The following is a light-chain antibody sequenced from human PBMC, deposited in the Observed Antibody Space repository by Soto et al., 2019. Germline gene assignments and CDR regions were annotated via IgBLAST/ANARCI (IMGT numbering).Light chain of an antibody. CDR3: SSYTATTTSYV. J-gene: IGLJ1*01. Sequence: QSALAQPASVSESPGQSITLSCTGTNSDVGGYNYVSWYQQHPGKVPKLMIYDVSNRPSGVSNRFSGSKSGNTASLTISGLQAEDEADYYCSSYTATTTSYVFGTGTKLTVL. V-gene: IGLV2-14*03. CDR1: NSDVGGYNY. CDR2: DVS.